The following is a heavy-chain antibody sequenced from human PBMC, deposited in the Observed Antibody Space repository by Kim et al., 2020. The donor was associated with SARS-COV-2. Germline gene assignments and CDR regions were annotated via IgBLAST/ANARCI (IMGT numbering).Heavy chain of an antibody. CDR2: INPNSGGT. J-gene: IGHJ6*03. V-gene: IGHV1-2*06. Sequence: ASVKVSCKASGYTFTGYYMHWVRQAPGQGLEWMGRINPNSGGTNYAQKFQGRVTMTRDTSISTAYMELSRLRSDDTAVYYCASIAYYYYYMDVWGKGTTVTVSS. D-gene: IGHD6-13*01. CDR1: GYTFTGYY. CDR3: ASIAYYYYYMDV.